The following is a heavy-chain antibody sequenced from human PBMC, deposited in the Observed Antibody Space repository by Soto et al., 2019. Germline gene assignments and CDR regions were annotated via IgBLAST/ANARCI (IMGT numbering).Heavy chain of an antibody. J-gene: IGHJ6*02. Sequence: ASVKVSCKASGYTFTSYAMHWVRQAPGQRLEWMGWINAYNGNTKYSQKLQGRVTITTDTSTSTAYMELRSLRSDDTAVYYCARDPYRITIFGVVTHGMDVWGQGTTVTVSS. CDR3: ARDPYRITIFGVVTHGMDV. D-gene: IGHD3-3*01. V-gene: IGHV1-3*01. CDR1: GYTFTSYA. CDR2: INAYNGNT.